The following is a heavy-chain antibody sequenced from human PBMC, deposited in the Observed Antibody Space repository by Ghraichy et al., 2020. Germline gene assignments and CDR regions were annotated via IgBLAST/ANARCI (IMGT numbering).Heavy chain of an antibody. CDR1: GFTFSSYW. D-gene: IGHD2-2*01. CDR2: IKQDGSEK. V-gene: IGHV3-7*01. J-gene: IGHJ4*02. CDR3: ARDIYCSSTSCYPYFDY. Sequence: GESLRLSCAASGFTFSSYWMSWVRQAPGKGLEWVANIKQDGSEKYYVDSVKGRFTISRDNAKNSLYLQMNSLRAEDTAVYYCARDIYCSSTSCYPYFDYWGQGTLVTVSS.